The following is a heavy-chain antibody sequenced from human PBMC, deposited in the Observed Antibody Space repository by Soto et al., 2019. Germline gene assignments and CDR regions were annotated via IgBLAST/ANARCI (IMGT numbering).Heavy chain of an antibody. V-gene: IGHV3-23*01. CDR1: GFTFSSYA. CDR2: ISGGGGTT. J-gene: IGHJ5*02. CDR3: AKDRPENWNGGGGGDWFGP. D-gene: IGHD1-1*01. Sequence: EVQLLESGGDLVQPGGSLRLSCAASGFTFSSYAMTWVRQAPGKGLEWVSTISGGGGTTYYADSVKGRFTVSRDNSKNTVYLHMNSLRGEGSAIYYWAKDRPENWNGGGGGDWFGPWGQGTLVTVSS.